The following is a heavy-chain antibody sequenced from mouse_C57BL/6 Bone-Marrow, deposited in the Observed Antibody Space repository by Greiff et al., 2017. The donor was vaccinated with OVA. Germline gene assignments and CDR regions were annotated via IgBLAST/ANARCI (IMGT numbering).Heavy chain of an antibody. CDR2: IDPSDSYT. CDR3: AIYYKGYFDV. CDR1: GYTFTSYW. J-gene: IGHJ1*03. D-gene: IGHD2-1*01. V-gene: IGHV1-69*01. Sequence: QVQLQQPGAELVMPGASVKLSCKASGYTFTSYWMHWVKQRPGQGLAWIGEIDPSDSYTNYNQKFKGKSTLTVDKSSSTAYMQLSSLTSEDSAVYYCAIYYKGYFDVWGTGTTVTVSS.